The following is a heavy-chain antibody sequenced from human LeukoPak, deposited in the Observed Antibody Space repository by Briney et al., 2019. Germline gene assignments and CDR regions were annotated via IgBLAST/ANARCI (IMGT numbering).Heavy chain of an antibody. CDR3: STARTRAGTRY. Sequence: GGSPRLSCAASGFTVSSNYMSWVRQAPGKGLEWVSVIYSGGSTYYADSVKGRFTISRDDSKDTLYLQMDSLKIEDTAVYYCSTARTRAGTRYWGQGTLVTVSS. V-gene: IGHV3-66*01. D-gene: IGHD6-19*01. CDR2: IYSGGST. CDR1: GFTVSSNY. J-gene: IGHJ4*02.